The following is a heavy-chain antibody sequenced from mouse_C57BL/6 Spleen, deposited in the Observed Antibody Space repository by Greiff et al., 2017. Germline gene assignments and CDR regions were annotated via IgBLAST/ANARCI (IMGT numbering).Heavy chain of an antibody. V-gene: IGHV1-82*01. CDR2: IYPGDGDT. CDR1: GYAFSSSW. Sequence: VQLQQSGPELVKPGASVKISCKASGYAFSSSWMNWVKQRPGKGLEWIGRIYPGDGDTNYNGKFKGKATLTADKSSSTAYMQLSSLTSEDSAVYFCARRRDSSYAMDYWGQGTSVTVSS. D-gene: IGHD3-2*02. CDR3: ARRRDSSYAMDY. J-gene: IGHJ4*01.